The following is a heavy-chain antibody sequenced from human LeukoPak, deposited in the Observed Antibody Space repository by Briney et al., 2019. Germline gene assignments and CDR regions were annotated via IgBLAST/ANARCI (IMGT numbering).Heavy chain of an antibody. CDR1: GFTVSSNY. D-gene: IGHD2-21*01. CDR2: ISGNGGST. CDR3: ARGGRAVVIAF. Sequence: GGSLRLSCAASGFTVSSNYMSWVRQAPGKGLEWVSAISGNGGSTYYADSVKGRFAISRDTSKNTLYLQMNSLRAEDTAVYYCARGGRAVVIAFWGQGTLVTVSS. V-gene: IGHV3-23*01. J-gene: IGHJ4*02.